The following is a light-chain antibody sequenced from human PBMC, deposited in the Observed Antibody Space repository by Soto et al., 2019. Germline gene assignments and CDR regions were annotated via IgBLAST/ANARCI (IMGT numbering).Light chain of an antibody. CDR2: GAS. J-gene: IGKJ5*01. CDR1: QSVSSNY. V-gene: IGKV3-20*01. Sequence: EIVLAQSPGTLSLSPGERATLSCRVSQSVSSNYLAWYQQKHGQAPRLLIFGASSRATGIPDRFSGSGSGTDVTLTISRVEPEDFAVYYCQHYGSSQFSFGQGTRLETK. CDR3: QHYGSSQFS.